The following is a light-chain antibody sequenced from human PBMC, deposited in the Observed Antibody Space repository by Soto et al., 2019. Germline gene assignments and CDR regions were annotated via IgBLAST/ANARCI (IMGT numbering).Light chain of an antibody. CDR1: QTISNF. CDR2: GAS. J-gene: IGKJ1*01. CDR3: QHSYNTPRT. Sequence: DIEMTQSPSSLSATVGDRVTVTCRASQTISNFLNWYQQTPGKAPKLLIYGASNLQSGVPSRFSGSGSGTDLTLTISSLQPEDFATYFCQHSYNTPRTFGQGTKVDIK. V-gene: IGKV1-39*01.